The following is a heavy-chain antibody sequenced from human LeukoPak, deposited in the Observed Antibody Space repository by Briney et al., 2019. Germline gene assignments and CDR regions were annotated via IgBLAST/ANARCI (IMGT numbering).Heavy chain of an antibody. V-gene: IGHV1-2*02. Sequence: GASVKVSCKASGYTFTGYYMHWVREAPGQGLEWMGWINPNSGGTNYAQKFQGRVTMTRDTSSSTAYMELSRLRSDDTAVYYCARERVFGVCSGGSCYHYYYGMDVWGQGTTVTVSS. D-gene: IGHD2-15*01. J-gene: IGHJ6*02. CDR2: INPNSGGT. CDR3: ARERVFGVCSGGSCYHYYYGMDV. CDR1: GYTFTGYY.